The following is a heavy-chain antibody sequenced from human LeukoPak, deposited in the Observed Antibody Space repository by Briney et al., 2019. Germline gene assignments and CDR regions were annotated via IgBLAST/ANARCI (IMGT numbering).Heavy chain of an antibody. CDR3: ARDVWLVYDSKISPSPGELRTEAFDY. D-gene: IGHD3-22*01. V-gene: IGHV3-48*04. CDR1: GFTFRSYS. CDR2: ISSSSSTI. Sequence: QPRGSLRLSCAASGFTFRSYSMNWVRQAPGKVLEWVSYISSSSSTIEYADSVKGRFTISRDNAKNSLYLQMNSLRAEDTAVYYCARDVWLVYDSKISPSPGELRTEAFDYWGQGTLVTVSS. J-gene: IGHJ4*02.